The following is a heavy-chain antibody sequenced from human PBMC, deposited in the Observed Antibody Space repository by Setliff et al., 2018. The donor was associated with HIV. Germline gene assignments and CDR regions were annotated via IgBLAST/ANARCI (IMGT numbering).Heavy chain of an antibody. Sequence: ETLSLTCAVSAYSISSGYYWGWIRQPPGKGLEWIGSIYHSGSTYYNPSLMSRVTISVDTSKNQFSLKLRSVTAADTAVYYCARVSKTYWYSIPRDYYHHMDVWGEGTTVTVSS. CDR3: ARVSKTYWYSIPRDYYHHMDV. CDR1: AYSISSGYY. CDR2: IYHSGST. V-gene: IGHV4-38-2*01. J-gene: IGHJ6*03. D-gene: IGHD2-8*02.